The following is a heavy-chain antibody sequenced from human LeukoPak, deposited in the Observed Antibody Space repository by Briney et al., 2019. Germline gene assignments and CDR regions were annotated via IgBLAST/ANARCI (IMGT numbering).Heavy chain of an antibody. CDR3: AREDTPAYYGSGSYLDNWFDP. V-gene: IGHV3-33*01. D-gene: IGHD3-10*01. CDR2: IWDNGSNE. CDR1: GFTFRSYG. Sequence: GGSLRLSCAASGFTFRSYGMHWVRQAPGKGLEWLAVIWDNGSNEYYADSVKGRFTISRDNSKNTLYLQMNSLRAEDTAVYYCAREDTPAYYGSGSYLDNWFDPWGQGTLVTVSS. J-gene: IGHJ5*02.